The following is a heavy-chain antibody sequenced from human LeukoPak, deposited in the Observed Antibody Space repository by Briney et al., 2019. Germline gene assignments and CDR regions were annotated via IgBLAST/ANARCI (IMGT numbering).Heavy chain of an antibody. CDR1: GYTFTSYG. J-gene: IGHJ4*02. CDR2: IIPIFGTA. Sequence: SVKVSCKASGYTFTSYGISWVRQAPGQGLEWMGGIIPIFGTANYAQKFQGRVTITADESTSTAYMELSSLRSEDTAVYYCARGELIYYFDYWGQGTLVTVSS. D-gene: IGHD1-1*01. V-gene: IGHV1-69*13. CDR3: ARGELIYYFDY.